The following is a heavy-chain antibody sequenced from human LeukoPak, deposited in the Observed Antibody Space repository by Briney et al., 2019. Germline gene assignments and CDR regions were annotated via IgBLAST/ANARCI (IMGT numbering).Heavy chain of an antibody. Sequence: SETLSLTCTVSGYSIRSGFYWGWIRQSPGKGLEWIGNIYHSGITYYTPSLKSRVAISVDTSKNQFYLKLSSVTAADTAVYYCARAVGSFDWLPLFDYWGQGTLVTVSS. D-gene: IGHD3-9*01. CDR2: IYHSGIT. CDR3: ARAVGSFDWLPLFDY. V-gene: IGHV4-38-2*02. J-gene: IGHJ4*02. CDR1: GYSIRSGFY.